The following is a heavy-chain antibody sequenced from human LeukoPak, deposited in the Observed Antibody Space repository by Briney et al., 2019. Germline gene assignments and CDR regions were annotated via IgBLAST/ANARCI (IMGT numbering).Heavy chain of an antibody. J-gene: IGHJ4*02. Sequence: GESLKISCKGSGYSFTSYWIGWVRQMPGKVLEWMGIIYPGDSGTRYSPSFQGQVTISADKSINTAYLQWSSLKASDTAMYYCARRAYGSRWCSDYWGQGTLVTVSS. V-gene: IGHV5-51*01. CDR1: GYSFTSYW. CDR2: IYPGDSGT. D-gene: IGHD6-13*01. CDR3: ARRAYGSRWCSDY.